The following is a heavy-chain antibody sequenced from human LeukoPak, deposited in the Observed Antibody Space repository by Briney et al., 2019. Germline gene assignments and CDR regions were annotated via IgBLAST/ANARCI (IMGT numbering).Heavy chain of an antibody. D-gene: IGHD5-12*01. CDR3: ARGGYSGYDWVDY. CDR2: ISSSSSYT. J-gene: IGHJ4*02. V-gene: IGHV3-11*05. Sequence: GGSLRLSCAASGFTFSDYYMSWIRQAPGKGLEWVSYISSSSSYTNYADTVKGRFTISRDNAKNSLYLQMNSLRAEDTAVYYCARGGYSGYDWVDYWGPGTLVTVST. CDR1: GFTFSDYY.